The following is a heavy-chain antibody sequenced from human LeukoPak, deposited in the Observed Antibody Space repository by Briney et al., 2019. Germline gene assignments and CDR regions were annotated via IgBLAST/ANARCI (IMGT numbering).Heavy chain of an antibody. V-gene: IGHV3-53*01. CDR1: GFAVSSNY. CDR2: IYSGGST. Sequence: GGSLRLSCAASGFAVSSNYMMWVRQAPGMGLEWVSVIYSGGSTYYADSVKGRFTISRDNSKNTLYLQMNSLSPEDTAVYYCAKGVLQVDWGLGTLVTVSS. CDR3: AKGVLQVD. J-gene: IGHJ4*02. D-gene: IGHD1-1*01.